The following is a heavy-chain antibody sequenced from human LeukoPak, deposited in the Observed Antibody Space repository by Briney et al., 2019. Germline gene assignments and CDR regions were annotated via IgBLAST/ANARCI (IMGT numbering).Heavy chain of an antibody. Sequence: GGSLTLFCAAWGFNLSGSAMHWVRQASGKGVEGVCHIRRKANSYATAYAASVKGRFTISRDDSKNTAYLQMNSLKTEDTAVYYCTRSTTLNDYWRQGTPVTVSS. CDR1: GFNLSGSA. V-gene: IGHV3-73*01. D-gene: IGHD2-2*01. CDR3: TRSTTLNDY. CDR2: IRRKANSYAT. J-gene: IGHJ4*02.